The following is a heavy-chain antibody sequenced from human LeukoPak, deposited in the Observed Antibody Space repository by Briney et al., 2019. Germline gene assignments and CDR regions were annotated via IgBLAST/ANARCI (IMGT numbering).Heavy chain of an antibody. J-gene: IGHJ4*02. CDR2: ISAYNGNT. Sequence: ASVNVSCKASGYTFTSYGISWVRQAPGQGLEWMGWISAYNGNTNYAQKLQGRVTMTTDTSTSTAYMELRSLRSDDTAVYYCARDYYGSGSYCFDYWGQGTLVTVSS. D-gene: IGHD3-10*01. CDR3: ARDYYGSGSYCFDY. CDR1: GYTFTSYG. V-gene: IGHV1-18*01.